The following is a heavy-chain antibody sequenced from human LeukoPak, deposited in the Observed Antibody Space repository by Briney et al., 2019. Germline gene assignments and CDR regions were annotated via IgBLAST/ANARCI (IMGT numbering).Heavy chain of an antibody. V-gene: IGHV4-61*02. CDR2: IYTSGST. Sequence: SETLSLTCTVSGGSICSGSYYWSWIRQPAGKGLEWIGRIYTSGSTNYNPSLKSRVTISVDTSKNQFSLKLSSVTAADTAVYYCARCSGNYYYGMDVWGQGTTVTVSS. J-gene: IGHJ6*02. CDR3: ARCSGNYYYGMDV. CDR1: GGSICSGSYY. D-gene: IGHD6-25*01.